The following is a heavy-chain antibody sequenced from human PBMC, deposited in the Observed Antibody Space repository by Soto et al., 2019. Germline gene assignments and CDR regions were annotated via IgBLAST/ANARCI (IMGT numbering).Heavy chain of an antibody. Sequence: GGSLRLSCAASGFTVSSNYMSWVRQAPGKGLEWVSFIYGGGSTYYADSVKGRFTISRDNSKNTLYLQMNSLRAEDTAVYYCARGTDTTYGPFDYWGQGTLVTVSS. D-gene: IGHD4-17*01. J-gene: IGHJ4*02. CDR3: ARGTDTTYGPFDY. CDR1: GFTVSSNY. CDR2: IYGGGST. V-gene: IGHV3-53*01.